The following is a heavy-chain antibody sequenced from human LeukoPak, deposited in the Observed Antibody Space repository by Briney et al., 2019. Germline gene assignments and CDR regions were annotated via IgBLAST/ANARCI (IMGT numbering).Heavy chain of an antibody. CDR1: GFTFSSYA. Sequence: PGGSLRLSCAASGFTFSSYAMSWVRQAPGKGLDWVSLVSGSGSTIYYADSVKGRFTISRDNSKNTLYLQMNSLRAEDTAVYYCARDDPDRRLGFDYWGQGTLVTVSS. V-gene: IGHV3-23*01. D-gene: IGHD7-27*01. J-gene: IGHJ4*02. CDR3: ARDDPDRRLGFDY. CDR2: VSGSGSTI.